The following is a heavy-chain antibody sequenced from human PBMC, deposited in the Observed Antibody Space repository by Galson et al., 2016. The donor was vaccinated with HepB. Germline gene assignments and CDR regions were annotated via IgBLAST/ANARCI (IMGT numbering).Heavy chain of an antibody. Sequence: SLRLSCAASGFVFSNFGSSWVRQAPGKGLEWVASISTRRTTYYSDSVKGRFTISRDNADNALSLQMHSLSGDDTALYYCAKGGSDSGNLHGYFDYWGQGTRVTVSS. V-gene: IGHV3-23*01. CDR2: ISTRRTT. J-gene: IGHJ4*02. D-gene: IGHD3-10*01. CDR1: GFVFSNFG. CDR3: AKGGSDSGNLHGYFDY.